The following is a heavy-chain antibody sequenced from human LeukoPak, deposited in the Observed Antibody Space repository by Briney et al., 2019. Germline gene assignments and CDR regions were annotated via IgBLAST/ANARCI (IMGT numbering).Heavy chain of an antibody. CDR1: GFTLDDYG. D-gene: IGHD5-12*01. Sequence: GGSLRLSCAASGFTLDDYGMIWVRQAPGKGLEWVSGINWNGGSTGYADSVKGRFTISRDNAKNSLYLQMNSLRAEDTALYHCARADVDSGYEPYYNYGMDVWGQGTTVTVSS. J-gene: IGHJ6*02. CDR3: ARADVDSGYEPYYNYGMDV. CDR2: INWNGGST. V-gene: IGHV3-20*01.